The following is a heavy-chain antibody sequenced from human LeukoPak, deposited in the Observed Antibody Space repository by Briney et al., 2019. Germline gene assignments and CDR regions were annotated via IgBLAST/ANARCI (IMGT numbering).Heavy chain of an antibody. J-gene: IGHJ4*02. Sequence: GPSLRLSYGAEGRIFKECAMRWSRQASGKGLEWVSAISGSGGSTYYADSVKGRFTISRDNSKNKLYLQMNSLRAEDTAVYYCAKASSSSSGANFDYWRQGTLVTVSS. CDR3: AKASSSSSGANFDY. V-gene: IGHV3-23*01. D-gene: IGHD6-6*01. CDR2: ISGSGGST. CDR1: GRIFKECA.